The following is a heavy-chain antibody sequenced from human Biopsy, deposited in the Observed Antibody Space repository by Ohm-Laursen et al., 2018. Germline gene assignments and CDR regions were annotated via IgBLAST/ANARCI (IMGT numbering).Heavy chain of an antibody. V-gene: IGHV3-7*01. CDR1: VFAFSDNW. D-gene: IGHD6-19*01. Sequence: SLRLSCAASVFAFSDNWMGWVRQAPGKGLEWVANIKQDGNEKYYVDSVMGRFIISRDNPKNTVDLQMNSLRAEDTAVYFCARSGWPENDAFDIWGQGTMVTVSS. CDR3: ARSGWPENDAFDI. CDR2: IKQDGNEK. J-gene: IGHJ3*02.